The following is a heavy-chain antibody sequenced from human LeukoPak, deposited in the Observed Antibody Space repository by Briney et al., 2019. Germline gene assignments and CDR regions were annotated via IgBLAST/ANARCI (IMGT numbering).Heavy chain of an antibody. CDR1: GGSISSSSYY. CDR2: IYYSGST. J-gene: IGHJ6*03. D-gene: IGHD6-19*01. Sequence: SETLSLTCTVSGGSISSSSYYWGWIRQPPGKGLEWIGSIYYSGSTYYNPSLKSRVTISVDTSKNQFSLKLSSVTAADTAVYYCASNGSSGWYYYYYYYMDVWGKGTTVTISS. V-gene: IGHV4-39*01. CDR3: ASNGSSGWYYYYYYYMDV.